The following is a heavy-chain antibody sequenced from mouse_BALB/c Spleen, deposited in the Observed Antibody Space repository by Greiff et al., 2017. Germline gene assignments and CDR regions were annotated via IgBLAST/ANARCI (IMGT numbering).Heavy chain of an antibody. J-gene: IGHJ2*01. CDR1: GFSLTSYG. V-gene: IGHV2-2*02. CDR2: IWSGGST. Sequence: VKLMESGPGLVQPSQSLSITCAVSGFSLTSYGVHWVRQSPGKGLEWLGVIWSGGSTDYNAAFISRLSISKDNSKSQVFFKMNSLQANDTAIYYCARTNYRYDYFDSWGQGTTLTVSS. CDR3: ARTNYRYDYFDS. D-gene: IGHD2-14*01.